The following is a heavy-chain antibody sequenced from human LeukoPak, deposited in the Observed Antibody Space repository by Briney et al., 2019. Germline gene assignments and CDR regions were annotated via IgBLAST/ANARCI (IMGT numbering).Heavy chain of an antibody. Sequence: PSETLSLTCTVSGGSISSSSYYWGWIRQPPGKGLQWIGYIYYSGSTNYNPSLKSRVTISVDTSKNQFSLKLSSVTAADTAVYYCACDSSSSDAFDIWGQGTMVTVSS. D-gene: IGHD6-6*01. CDR3: ACDSSSSDAFDI. CDR1: GGSISSSSYY. CDR2: IYYSGST. V-gene: IGHV4-61*05. J-gene: IGHJ3*02.